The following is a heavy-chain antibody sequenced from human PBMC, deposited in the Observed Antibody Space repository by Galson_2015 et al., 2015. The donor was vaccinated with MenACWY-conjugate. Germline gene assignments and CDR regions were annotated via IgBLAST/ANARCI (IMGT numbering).Heavy chain of an antibody. Sequence: RTYYRSKWFNEYGISVKGRITINPDTSRNQFSLHLNSVTPEDTAVYYCARLGGSHVDYWGQGTLVTVSS. D-gene: IGHD3-16*01. CDR2: TYYRSKWFN. V-gene: IGHV6-1*01. J-gene: IGHJ4*02. CDR3: ARLGGSHVDY.